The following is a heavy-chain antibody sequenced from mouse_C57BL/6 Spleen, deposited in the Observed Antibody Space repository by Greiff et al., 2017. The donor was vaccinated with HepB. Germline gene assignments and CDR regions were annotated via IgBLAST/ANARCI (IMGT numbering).Heavy chain of an antibody. CDR2: IDPSDSYT. CDR1: GYTFTSYW. D-gene: IGHD1-1*01. CDR3: ARARLITTVVASFDY. Sequence: QVQLQQPGAELVMPGASVKLSCKASGYTFTSYWMHWVKQRPGQGLEWIGEIDPSDSYTNYNQKFKGKSTLTVDKSSSTAYMQLNSLTSEDSAVYYCARARLITTVVASFDYWGQGTTLTVSS. V-gene: IGHV1-69*01. J-gene: IGHJ2*01.